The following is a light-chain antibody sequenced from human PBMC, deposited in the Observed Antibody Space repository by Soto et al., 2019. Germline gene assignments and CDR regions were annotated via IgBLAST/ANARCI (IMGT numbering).Light chain of an antibody. CDR2: KAS. V-gene: IGKV1-5*03. CDR3: QHYNSYSEA. CDR1: QTISSW. Sequence: DIQMTQSPSTLSGSVGDRVTITCRASQTISSWLAWYHQRAGKAPKLLIYKASTLKSGVPSRFSGSGSGTEFTLTISSLQPDDFATYYCQHYNSYSEAFGQGTELDI. J-gene: IGKJ1*01.